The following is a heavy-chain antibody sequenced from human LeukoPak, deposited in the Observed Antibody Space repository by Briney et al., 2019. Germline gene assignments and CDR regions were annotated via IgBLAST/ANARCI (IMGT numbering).Heavy chain of an antibody. CDR3: AKDHNSCRGISCLLHQD. J-gene: IGHJ4*02. V-gene: IGHV3-23*01. CDR1: GFTFSNYA. CDR2: ISIGGGST. D-gene: IGHD2-2*01. Sequence: GGSLRLSCAASGFTFSNYAMTWVRQAPGKGLEWVSAISIGGGSTWYADSLEGRFTISRDNSKNILYLQMDSLRADDTAIYYCAKDHNSCRGISCLLHQDWGQGTLVTVSS.